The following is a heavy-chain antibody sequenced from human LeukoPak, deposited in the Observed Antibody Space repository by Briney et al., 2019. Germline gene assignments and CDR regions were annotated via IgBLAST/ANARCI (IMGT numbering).Heavy chain of an antibody. D-gene: IGHD3-3*01. CDR2: INPSGGST. Sequence: ASVKVSCKASGYTFTSYYMHWVRQAPGQGLEWMGLINPSGGSTSYAQKFQGRVTMTRDTSTSTVYMELSSLRSEDTAVYYCARTQVRFLEWLGKNYYYGMDVWGQGTTVTVSS. CDR3: ARTQVRFLEWLGKNYYYGMDV. J-gene: IGHJ6*02. V-gene: IGHV1-46*01. CDR1: GYTFTSYY.